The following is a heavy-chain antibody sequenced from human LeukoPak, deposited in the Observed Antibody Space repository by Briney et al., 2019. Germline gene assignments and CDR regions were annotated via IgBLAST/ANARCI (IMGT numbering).Heavy chain of an antibody. CDR2: ISAYNGNT. CDR1: GNTFTSYG. D-gene: IGHD2-15*01. J-gene: IGHJ4*02. Sequence: GASVKVSYKASGNTFTSYGISWVRQAPGQGLEWMGWISAYNGNTNYAQKLQGRVTMTTDTSTSTAYMELRSLRSDDTAVYYCARDARGIPSDYWGQGTLVTVSS. V-gene: IGHV1-18*01. CDR3: ARDARGIPSDY.